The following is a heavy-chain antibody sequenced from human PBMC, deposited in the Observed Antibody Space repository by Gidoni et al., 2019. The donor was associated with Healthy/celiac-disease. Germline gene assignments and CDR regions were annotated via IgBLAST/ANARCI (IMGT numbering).Heavy chain of an antibody. CDR2: ISSSSSTI. V-gene: IGHV3-48*02. J-gene: IGHJ4*02. D-gene: IGHD6-19*01. CDR3: AREGSGWYVHYFDY. Sequence: EVQLVESGGGLVQPGGSLTLSCAASGFTFRSYSMNWVRQAPGKGLEWVSYISSSSSTIYYADSVKGRFTISRDNAKNSLYLQMNSLRDEDTAVYYCAREGSGWYVHYFDYWGQGTLVTVSS. CDR1: GFTFRSYS.